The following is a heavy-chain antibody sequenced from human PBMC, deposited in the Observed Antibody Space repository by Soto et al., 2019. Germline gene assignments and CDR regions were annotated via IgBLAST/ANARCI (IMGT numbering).Heavy chain of an antibody. CDR2: ISGSGGST. D-gene: IGHD3-22*01. J-gene: IGHJ4*02. CDR3: AKDLELSITMIVVVPSNTD. CDR1: GFTFSSYA. V-gene: IGHV3-23*01. Sequence: HPGGSLRLSCAASGFTFSSYAMSWVRQAPGKGLEWVSAISGSGGSTYYADSVKGRFTISRDNSKNTLYLQMNSLRAEDTAVYYCAKDLELSITMIVVVPSNTDWGQGTLVTVSS.